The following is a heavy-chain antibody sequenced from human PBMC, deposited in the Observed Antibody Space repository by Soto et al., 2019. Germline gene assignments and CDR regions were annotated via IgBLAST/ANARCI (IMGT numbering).Heavy chain of an antibody. Sequence: GASVKVSCKASGGTFSSYAISWVRQAPGQGLEWMGGIIPIFGTANYAQKFQGRVTITADESTSTAYMELSSLRSEDTAVYYCARDREAAAAWFDPWGQGTLVTVSS. CDR3: ARDREAAAAWFDP. CDR2: IIPIFGTA. V-gene: IGHV1-69*13. J-gene: IGHJ5*02. D-gene: IGHD6-13*01. CDR1: GGTFSSYA.